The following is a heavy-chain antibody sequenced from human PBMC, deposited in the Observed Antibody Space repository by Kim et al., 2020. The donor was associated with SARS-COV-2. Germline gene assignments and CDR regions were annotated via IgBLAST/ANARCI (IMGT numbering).Heavy chain of an antibody. J-gene: IGHJ4*02. CDR1: GGSFSGYY. D-gene: IGHD6-19*01. Sequence: SETLSLTCAVYGGSFSGYYWSWIRQPPGKGLEWIGEINHSGSTTYNPSLKSRVTISVDTSKNQFSLKLSSVTAADTAVYYCARDGRSIAVSGYDYWGQGT. CDR3: ARDGRSIAVSGYDY. V-gene: IGHV4-34*01. CDR2: INHSGST.